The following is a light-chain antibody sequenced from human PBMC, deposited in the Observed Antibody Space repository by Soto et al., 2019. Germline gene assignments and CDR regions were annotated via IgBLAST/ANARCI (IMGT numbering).Light chain of an antibody. V-gene: IGKV3-11*01. CDR2: DAS. CDR1: QTVGSY. Sequence: EIVLTQSPATLSLSPGERATLSCRASQTVGSYLAWYQQKPGQAPRLLIYDASNRATGIPARFSGSGSGTAFTLTITSLEPEDFAVYYCQQRGNWPLTFGERTKLEIK. CDR3: QQRGNWPLT. J-gene: IGKJ2*01.